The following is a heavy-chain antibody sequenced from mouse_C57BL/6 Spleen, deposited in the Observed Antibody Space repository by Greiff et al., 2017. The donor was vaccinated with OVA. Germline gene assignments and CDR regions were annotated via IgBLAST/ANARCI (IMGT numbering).Heavy chain of an antibody. D-gene: IGHD4-1*01. CDR2: ISNGGGST. Sequence: EVKLMESGGGLVQPGGSLKLSCAASGFTFSDYYMYWVRQTPEKRLEWVAYISNGGGSTYYPDTVKGRFTISRDNAKNTLYLQMSRLKSEDTAMYYCARQKTGTHWYFDVWGTGTTVTVSS. J-gene: IGHJ1*03. V-gene: IGHV5-12*01. CDR1: GFTFSDYY. CDR3: ARQKTGTHWYFDV.